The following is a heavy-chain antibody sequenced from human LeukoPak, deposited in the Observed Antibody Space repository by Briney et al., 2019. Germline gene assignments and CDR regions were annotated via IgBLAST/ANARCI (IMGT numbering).Heavy chain of an antibody. J-gene: IGHJ4*02. CDR1: GFTFSSYE. CDR2: IYYSGST. Sequence: PGGSLRLSCAASGFTFSSYEMNWVRQALGKGLEWIGYIYYSGSTNYNPSLKSRVTISVDTSKNQFSLKLSSVTAADTAVYYCAAYAFYDSSGYYTDYWGQGTLVTVSS. D-gene: IGHD3-22*01. V-gene: IGHV4-59*08. CDR3: AAYAFYDSSGYYTDY.